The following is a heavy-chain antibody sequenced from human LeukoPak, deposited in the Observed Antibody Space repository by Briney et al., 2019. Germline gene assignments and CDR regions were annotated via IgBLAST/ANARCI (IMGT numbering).Heavy chain of an antibody. J-gene: IGHJ4*02. CDR3: ARDKEYYDFWSGYLDYYFDY. CDR2: MNPNSGNT. Sequence: ASVKVSCKASGYTFTSYDINWVRQATGQGLEWMGWMNPNSGNTGYAQKFQGRVTITRDTSASTAYMELSSLRSEDTAVYYCARDKEYYDFWSGYLDYYFDYWGQGTLVTVSS. V-gene: IGHV1-8*01. CDR1: GYTFTSYD. D-gene: IGHD3-3*01.